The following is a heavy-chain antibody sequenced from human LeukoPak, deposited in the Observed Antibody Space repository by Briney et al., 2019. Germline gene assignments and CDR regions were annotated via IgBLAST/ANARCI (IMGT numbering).Heavy chain of an antibody. V-gene: IGHV3-30*02. Sequence: PGGSLRLSCPAYAFTFSNHAMHWVRQAPGKGLEWVAFIRYDGSNKYYTDSGKGRFTISRDNSKNTLYLQMNSLRAEDTAVYYCARVGSSTSSYYYYYMDVWGKGTTVTVSS. CDR1: AFTFSNHA. J-gene: IGHJ6*03. CDR2: IRYDGSNK. CDR3: ARVGSSTSSYYYYYMDV. D-gene: IGHD2-2*01.